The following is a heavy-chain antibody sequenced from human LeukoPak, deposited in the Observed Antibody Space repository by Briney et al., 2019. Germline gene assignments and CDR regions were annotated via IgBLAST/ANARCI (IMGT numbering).Heavy chain of an antibody. V-gene: IGHV7-4-1*02. D-gene: IGHD6-13*01. CDR1: GYTFTSYA. CDR2: INTNTGNP. CDR3: VRDSNPSSSHYYFDY. J-gene: IGHJ4*02. Sequence: ASVKVSCKASGYTFTSYAMNWVRQAPGQGLEWMGWINTNTGNPTYAQGFTGRFVFSLDTSVSTAYLQISSLKAEDTAVYYCVRDSNPSSSHYYFDYWGQGTLVTVSS.